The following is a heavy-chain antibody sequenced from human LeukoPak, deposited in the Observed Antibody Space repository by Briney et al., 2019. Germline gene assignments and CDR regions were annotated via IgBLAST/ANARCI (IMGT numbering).Heavy chain of an antibody. CDR1: GRSISSYY. J-gene: IGHJ6*03. CDR2: IYTSGST. D-gene: IGHD1-26*01. V-gene: IGHV4-4*07. CDR3: ARGQVGATIYYYMDV. Sequence: SETLSLTCTVSGRSISSYYWSWIRQPAGKGLEWIGRIYTSGSTNYNPSLKSRVTMSVDTSKNQFSLKLSSVTAADTAVYYCARGQVGATIYYYMDVWGKGTTVTVSS.